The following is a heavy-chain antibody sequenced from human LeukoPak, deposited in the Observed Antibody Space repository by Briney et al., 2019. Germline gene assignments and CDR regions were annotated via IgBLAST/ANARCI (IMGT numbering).Heavy chain of an antibody. CDR2: INSDGSST. CDR3: ARDPRWLKGGNWFDP. J-gene: IGHJ5*02. CDR1: GFTFSSYW. V-gene: IGHV3-74*01. Sequence: GGSLRLSCAASGFTFSSYWMHWVRQAPGKGLVWVSRINSDGSSTSYADSVKGRFTIFRGNAKNTLYLQMNSLRAEDTAVYYCARDPRWLKGGNWFDPWGQGTLVTVSS. D-gene: IGHD5-24*01.